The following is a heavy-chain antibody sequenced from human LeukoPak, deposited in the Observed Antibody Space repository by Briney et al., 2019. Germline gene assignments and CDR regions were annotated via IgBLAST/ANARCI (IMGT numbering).Heavy chain of an antibody. CDR2: IYSGGTT. V-gene: IGHV3-53*05. CDR1: GFTVSSNY. D-gene: IGHD4-17*01. J-gene: IGHJ4*02. CDR3: AREDYGDYSFHYFDY. Sequence: PGGSLRLSCAASGFTVSSNYMSWVRQAPGKGLEWVSIIYSGGTTYYADSVKGRFTISRDNSKNTLYLQMNSLRAEDTAVYYCAREDYGDYSFHYFDYWGQGTLVTVSS.